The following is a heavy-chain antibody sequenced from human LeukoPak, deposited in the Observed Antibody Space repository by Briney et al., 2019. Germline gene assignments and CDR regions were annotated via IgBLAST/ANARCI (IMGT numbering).Heavy chain of an antibody. CDR2: IWYDASNK. V-gene: IGHV3-33*01. CDR3: VRGVGVSRFNYLDS. CDR1: GFTFSSFG. D-gene: IGHD6-13*01. J-gene: IGHJ4*02. Sequence: PGGSLRLSCAASGFTFSSFGMHWVRQAPGKGLEWVAVIWYDASNKYYEDSVKGRFTISRDNSKNTLYLQMNSLRDDDTAVYYCVRGVGVSRFNYLDSWGQGTLVIVSS.